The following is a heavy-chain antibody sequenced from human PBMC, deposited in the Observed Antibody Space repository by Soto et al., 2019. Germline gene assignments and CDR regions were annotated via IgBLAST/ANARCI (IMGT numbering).Heavy chain of an antibody. D-gene: IGHD2-8*01. Sequence: XETLSLTCAVSGYSVTNYFWSWMRQPPGKGLEWIGHMYHGGRTNYSPSLKSRVTMSRESSKKQFSLNLSSVTAADTTVYFCARDPGYSINGVCPILDCWGQGDLVTVSS. CDR1: GYSVTNYF. CDR3: ARDPGYSINGVCPILDC. CDR2: MYHGGRT. V-gene: IGHV4-59*02. J-gene: IGHJ4*02.